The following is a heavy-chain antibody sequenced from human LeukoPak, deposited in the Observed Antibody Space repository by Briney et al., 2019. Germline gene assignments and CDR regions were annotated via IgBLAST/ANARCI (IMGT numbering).Heavy chain of an antibody. CDR1: GYTFTSYG. J-gene: IGHJ4*02. V-gene: IGHV1-18*01. D-gene: IGHD3-22*01. Sequence: GASVKVSCKASGYTFTSYGISWVRQAPGQGLEWMGWISACSGNTNYAQKLQGRVTMTTDTSTSTAYMELRSLRSDDTAVYYCARDYYDSSGYLDYFDYWGQGTLVTVSS. CDR2: ISACSGNT. CDR3: ARDYYDSSGYLDYFDY.